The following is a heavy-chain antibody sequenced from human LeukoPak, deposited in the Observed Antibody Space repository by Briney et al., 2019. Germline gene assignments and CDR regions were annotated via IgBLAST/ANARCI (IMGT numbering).Heavy chain of an antibody. D-gene: IGHD3-22*01. CDR2: IYYSGST. V-gene: IGHV4-59*08. Sequence: SETLSLTCTVSGGSISSYYWSWIRQPPGKGLEWIGYIYYSGSTNYNPSLKGRVTISVDTSKNQFSLKLSSVTAADTAVYYCASRASYYYDSSGFLYWGQGTLVTVSS. CDR3: ASRASYYYDSSGFLY. J-gene: IGHJ4*02. CDR1: GGSISSYY.